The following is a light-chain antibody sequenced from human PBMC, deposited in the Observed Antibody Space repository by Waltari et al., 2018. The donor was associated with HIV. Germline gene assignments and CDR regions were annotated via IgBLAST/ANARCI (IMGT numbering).Light chain of an antibody. CDR2: QAS. Sequence: EIVLTQSPATLSLSPGERASLSCRASQSVRSYLACYQQKPGQAPRHLIYQASTRATGIPARFSGSGSGTDFTLTISSLEPEDFAVYYCQERSNWPALTFGGGTKVEIK. V-gene: IGKV3-11*01. CDR3: QERSNWPALT. J-gene: IGKJ4*01. CDR1: QSVRSY.